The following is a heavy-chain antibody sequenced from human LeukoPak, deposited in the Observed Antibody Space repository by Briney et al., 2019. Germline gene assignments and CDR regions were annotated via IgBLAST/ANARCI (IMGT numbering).Heavy chain of an antibody. Sequence: QAGGSLRLSCAASGFTFSSFAISWVRQAPGKGLEWVSGISGSGGRIYYADSVKGRFTISRDHSKNSLYLQMNSLRAEDTAVYYCAKDKGSGTYPPYWGQGTLVTVSS. V-gene: IGHV3-23*01. J-gene: IGHJ4*02. D-gene: IGHD1-26*01. CDR2: ISGSGGRI. CDR3: AKDKGSGTYPPY. CDR1: GFTFSSFA.